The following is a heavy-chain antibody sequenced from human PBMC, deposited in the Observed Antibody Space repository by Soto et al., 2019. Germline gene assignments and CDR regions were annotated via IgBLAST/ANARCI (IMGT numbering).Heavy chain of an antibody. CDR1: GGTFSSYA. CDR2: IIPIFGTA. Sequence: SVKVSCKASGGTFSSYAISWVRQAPGQGLEWMGGIIPIFGTANYAQKFQGRVTITADESTSTAYMELSSLRSEDTAVYYCAREAAVQYYFDYWGQGTLVTVSS. V-gene: IGHV1-69*13. D-gene: IGHD6-19*01. CDR3: AREAAVQYYFDY. J-gene: IGHJ4*02.